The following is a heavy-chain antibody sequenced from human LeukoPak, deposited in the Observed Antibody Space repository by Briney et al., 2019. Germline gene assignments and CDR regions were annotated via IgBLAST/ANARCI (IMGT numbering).Heavy chain of an antibody. CDR2: IWYDGSNK. D-gene: IGHD2-21*01. V-gene: IGHV3-33*06. CDR3: VKDRCDRATCPEV. J-gene: IGHJ4*02. Sequence: GGSLRLSGAASGFTFSSYGMHWVREAPGKGLEWVAVIWYDGSNKYYADSVKGRFTISRDNSKNTLHLQMSSLRAEDTALYYCVKDRCDRATCPEVWGQGTLVTVSS. CDR1: GFTFSSYG.